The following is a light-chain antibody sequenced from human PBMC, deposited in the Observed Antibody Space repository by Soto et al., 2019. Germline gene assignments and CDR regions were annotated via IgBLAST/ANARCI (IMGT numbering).Light chain of an antibody. CDR2: AAS. CDR3: QQTSSFPLT. J-gene: IGKJ4*01. V-gene: IGKV1-12*01. CDR1: QGISNW. Sequence: DIPMTKSPSSVSESVGDRVAISYRASQGISNWLAWYQQKPGEATKFLIYAASSLQSGVPSRFSGSGSGTDFTLTISSLQPEEFATYYCQQTSSFPLTFGRGTKVDIK.